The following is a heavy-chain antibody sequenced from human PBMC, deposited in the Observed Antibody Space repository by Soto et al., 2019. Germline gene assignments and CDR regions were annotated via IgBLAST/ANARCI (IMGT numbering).Heavy chain of an antibody. CDR2: ISYHGSDK. V-gene: IGHV3-30*18. D-gene: IGHD4-17*01. CDR3: AKYHFTTTVTTVGY. Sequence: QVQLVESGGGVVQPGRSLRLSCAASGFTFSNYGMHWVRQAPGKGLEWVAVISYHGSDKYYADSVKGRFTISRDNSKNTLYLQMDSLRAEDTAVYYCAKYHFTTTVTTVGYWGQGTLVTVSS. J-gene: IGHJ4*02. CDR1: GFTFSNYG.